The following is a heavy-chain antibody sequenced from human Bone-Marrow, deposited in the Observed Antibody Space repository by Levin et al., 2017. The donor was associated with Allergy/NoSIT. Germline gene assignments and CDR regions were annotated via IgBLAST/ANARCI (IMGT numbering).Heavy chain of an antibody. D-gene: IGHD6-19*01. CDR1: GFRFDDYA. V-gene: IGHV3-9*01. CDR3: IKDASGWTDRGFFDY. Sequence: SCAASGFRFDDYAMHWVRQVPGKGLEWVSGISWNSGSIEYADSVKGRFTVSRDNAKNFLYLEMHSLKIQDTALYYCIKDASGWTDRGFFDYWGQGTLVSVS. CDR2: ISWNSGSI. J-gene: IGHJ4*02.